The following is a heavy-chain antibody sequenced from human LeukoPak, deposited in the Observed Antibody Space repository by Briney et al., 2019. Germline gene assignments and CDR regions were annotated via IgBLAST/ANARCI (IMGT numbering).Heavy chain of an antibody. D-gene: IGHD3-22*01. CDR1: GYSFTAFY. J-gene: IGHJ4*02. CDR3: ARALGYDSSGYSDY. CDR2: IIPIFGTA. V-gene: IGHV1-69*13. Sequence: EASVKVSCKTSGYSFTAFYIHWVRQAPGQGLEWMGGIIPIFGTANYAQKFQGRVTITADESTSTAYMELSSLRSEDTAVYYCARALGYDSSGYSDYWGQGTLVTVSS.